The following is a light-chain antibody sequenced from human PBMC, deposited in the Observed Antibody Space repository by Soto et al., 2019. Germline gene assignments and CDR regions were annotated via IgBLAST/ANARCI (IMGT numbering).Light chain of an antibody. V-gene: IGKV3-11*01. Sequence: EIVLTQSPTTLSGSAGERATLSCRSIQSVSSSYLAWYQQKPGQAPRLLIYDASNRATGIPARFSGSGSGTDFTLTISSLEPEDFAVYYCQQRSNWPPITFGQGTRLEI. CDR3: QQRSNWPPIT. CDR1: QSVSSSY. J-gene: IGKJ5*01. CDR2: DAS.